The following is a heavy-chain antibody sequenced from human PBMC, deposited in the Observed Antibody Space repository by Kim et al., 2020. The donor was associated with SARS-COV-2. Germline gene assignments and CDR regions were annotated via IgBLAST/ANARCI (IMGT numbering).Heavy chain of an antibody. CDR1: GFTFSSYW. CDR3: ARVKGSSWAFDY. V-gene: IGHV3-7*01. J-gene: IGHJ4*02. Sequence: GGSLRLSCAASGFTFSSYWMSWVRQAPGKGLEWVANIKQDGSEKYYVDSVKGRFTISRDNAKNSLYRQMNSLRAEDTAVYYGARVKGSSWAFDYWGQGKLVTVSS. D-gene: IGHD6-13*01. CDR2: IKQDGSEK.